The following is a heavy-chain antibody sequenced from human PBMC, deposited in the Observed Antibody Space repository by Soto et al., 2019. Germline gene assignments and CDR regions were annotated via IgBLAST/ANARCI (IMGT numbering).Heavy chain of an antibody. J-gene: IGHJ4*02. CDR3: ARDSSLAKLYYFDY. D-gene: IGHD1-7*01. CDR2: IYYSGST. Sequence: SETLSLTCTVSGGSISSGGYYWSWIRQHPGKGLEWIGYIYYSGSTYYNPSLKSRVTISVDTSKNQFSLKLSSVTAADTAVYYCARDSSLAKLYYFDYWGQGTPVTVSS. V-gene: IGHV4-31*03. CDR1: GGSISSGGYY.